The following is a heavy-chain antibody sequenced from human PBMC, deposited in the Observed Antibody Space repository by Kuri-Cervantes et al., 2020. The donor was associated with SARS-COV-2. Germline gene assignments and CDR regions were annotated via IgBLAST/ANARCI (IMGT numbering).Heavy chain of an antibody. CDR2: INPSGGST. V-gene: IGHV1-46*01. Sequence: ASVKVSCKASGYTSTSYYMHWVRQAPGQGLEWMGIINPSGGSTSYAQKFQGRVTMTRGTSTSTVYMELSSLRSEDTAVYYCARDVFPAYYYDSSGPTPGMWWGQGTLVTVSS. CDR3: ARDVFPAYYYDSSGPTPGMW. D-gene: IGHD3-22*01. CDR1: GYTSTSYY. J-gene: IGHJ4*02.